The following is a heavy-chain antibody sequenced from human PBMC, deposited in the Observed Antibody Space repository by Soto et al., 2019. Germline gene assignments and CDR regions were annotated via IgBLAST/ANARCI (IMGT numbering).Heavy chain of an antibody. CDR2: IYYSGST. CDR3: ARASSGYDFPRGYFDY. D-gene: IGHD5-12*01. V-gene: IGHV4-39*07. J-gene: IGHJ4*02. Sequence: PSETLSLTCTVSGGSISSSSYYWGWIRQPPGKGLEWIGSIYYSGSTYYNPSLKSRVTISVDTSKNQFSLKLSSVTAADTAVYYCARASSGYDFPRGYFDYWGQGTLVTVSS. CDR1: GGSISSSSYY.